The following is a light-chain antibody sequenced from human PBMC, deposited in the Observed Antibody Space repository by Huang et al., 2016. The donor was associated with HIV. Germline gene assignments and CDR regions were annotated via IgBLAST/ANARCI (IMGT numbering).Light chain of an antibody. V-gene: IGKV3-11*01. CDR3: QQRSNWAPIT. CDR2: EAS. CDR1: QRVSSY. J-gene: IGKJ4*01. Sequence: EIVLTQSPATLSLSPGERATLSCRASQRVSSYLAWYQQKPGQAPRLLIYEASNRATGIPARFSGSGSGKDFTLTISSLEPEDFAVYYCQQRSNWAPITFGGGTKVEIK.